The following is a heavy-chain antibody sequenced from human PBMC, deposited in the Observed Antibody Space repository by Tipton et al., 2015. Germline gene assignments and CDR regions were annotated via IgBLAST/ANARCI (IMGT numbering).Heavy chain of an antibody. CDR2: MSYSGST. V-gene: IGHV4-59*01. CDR1: GGSISNYY. Sequence: TLSLTCTVSGGSISNYYWSWIRQPPGKGLEWIGHMSYSGSTNYNPSLKSRVTMSLDTSKSQFSVKLSSVTAADTAVYYCARGPYYYHSRDYYYYAMHGWGQGTTVTVPS. CDR3: ARGPYYYHSRDYYYYAMHG. D-gene: IGHD3-22*01. J-gene: IGHJ6*02.